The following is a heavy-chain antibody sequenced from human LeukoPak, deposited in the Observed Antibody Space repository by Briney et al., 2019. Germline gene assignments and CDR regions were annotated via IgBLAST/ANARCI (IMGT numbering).Heavy chain of an antibody. Sequence: PGGSLRLSCAASGFTFSSYAMSWVRQAPGKGLEWVSAISGSGGSTYYADSVKGRFTISRDNSKNTLYLQMNSLRAEDTAVYYCAKVEGDNWNDFYYYYGMDVWGQGTTVTVSS. CDR3: AKVEGDNWNDFYYYYGMDV. CDR1: GFTFSSYA. D-gene: IGHD1-1*01. J-gene: IGHJ6*02. V-gene: IGHV3-23*01. CDR2: ISGSGGST.